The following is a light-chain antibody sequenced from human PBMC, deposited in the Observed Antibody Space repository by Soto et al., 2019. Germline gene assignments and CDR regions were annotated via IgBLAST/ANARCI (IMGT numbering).Light chain of an antibody. CDR2: AAS. J-gene: IGKJ1*01. CDR3: QQSYSSPQT. V-gene: IGKV1-39*01. CDR1: QSISSY. Sequence: DIPMTQSPSSLSASVGDRVTITCRASQSISSYLNWYHQKPGKAPKLLIYAASSLHSGVPSRFSGSGSGTDFTLTISSLQPEDFATYYCQQSYSSPQTFGQGTKVEIK.